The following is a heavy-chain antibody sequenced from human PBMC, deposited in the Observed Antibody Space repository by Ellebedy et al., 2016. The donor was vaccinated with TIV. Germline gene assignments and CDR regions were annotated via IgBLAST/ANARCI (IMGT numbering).Heavy chain of an antibody. D-gene: IGHD1-1*01. CDR1: GYSISSGYY. Sequence: SETLSLTCTVSGYSISSGYYWGWIRQPPGKGLEWIGYIYYSGSTNYNPSLKSRVTISVDTSKNQFSLKLSSVTASDTAIYYCTRGGTSYSDYWGQGTLVTVSS. CDR2: IYYSGST. V-gene: IGHV4-61*05. J-gene: IGHJ4*02. CDR3: TRGGTSYSDY.